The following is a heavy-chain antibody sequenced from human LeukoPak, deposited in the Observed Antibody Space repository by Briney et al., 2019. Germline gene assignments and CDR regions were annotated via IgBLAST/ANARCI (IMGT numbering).Heavy chain of an antibody. J-gene: IGHJ4*02. CDR1: GFTFSDYY. CDR2: ISSSSSYI. CDR3: ARDPQTETYFDY. Sequence: PGGSLRLSRAASGFTFSDYYMSWIRQAPGKGLEWVSYISSSSSYIDYADSVKGRFTISRDNAQNSLYLQMNSLRAEDTAVYYCARDPQTETYFDYWGQGTLVSVSS. V-gene: IGHV3-11*06. D-gene: IGHD2-21*02.